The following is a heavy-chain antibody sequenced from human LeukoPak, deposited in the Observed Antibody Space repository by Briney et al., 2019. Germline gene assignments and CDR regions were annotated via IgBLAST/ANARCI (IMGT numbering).Heavy chain of an antibody. J-gene: IGHJ6*03. CDR3: VRGCGRGSCPYYLDV. V-gene: IGHV3-7*01. D-gene: IGHD2-2*01. CDR2: IRQDGSEK. Sequence: GGSLRLSCTASEFTFSTYWMSWVRQAPGKGLEWVATIRQDGSEKHHVDPVRGRFTISRDNAKNSLYLQMNNLRAEDTAVHYCVRGCGRGSCPYYLDVWGKGTTVTVSS. CDR1: EFTFSTYW.